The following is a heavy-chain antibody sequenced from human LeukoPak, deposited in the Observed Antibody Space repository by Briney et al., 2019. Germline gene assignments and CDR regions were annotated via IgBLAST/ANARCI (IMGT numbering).Heavy chain of an antibody. Sequence: GGSLRLSCAASGLAFSAYKMHWVRQAPRKGLVWVSRISTDGYTTDYADFVQGRFTASRDNTKNTWSLGMNSLRAEDTAVYYCVVGGSPGYWGQGTLVTVSS. CDR3: VVGGSPGY. CDR2: ISTDGYTT. V-gene: IGHV3-74*01. D-gene: IGHD2-15*01. J-gene: IGHJ4*02. CDR1: GLAFSAYK.